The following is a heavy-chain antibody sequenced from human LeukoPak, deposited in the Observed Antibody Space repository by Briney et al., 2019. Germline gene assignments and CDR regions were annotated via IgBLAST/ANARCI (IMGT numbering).Heavy chain of an antibody. J-gene: IGHJ4*02. V-gene: IGHV4-59*12. CDR3: ARERVGYCSSTSCPHYLDY. CDR2: IYYSGST. D-gene: IGHD2-2*01. CDR1: GGSISSYY. Sequence: PSETLSLTCTASGGSISSYYWSWIRQPPGKGLEWIGYIYYSGSTNYNPSLKSRVTISVDTSKNQFSLKLSSVTAADTAVYYCARERVGYCSSTSCPHYLDYWGQGTLVTVSS.